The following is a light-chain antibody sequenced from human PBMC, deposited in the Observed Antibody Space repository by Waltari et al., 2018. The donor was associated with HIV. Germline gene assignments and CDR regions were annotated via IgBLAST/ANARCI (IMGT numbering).Light chain of an antibody. CDR2: DVT. CDR1: SSDVGGYNY. CDR3: CSYAGTFTWV. J-gene: IGLJ3*02. Sequence: QSARTQPRSVSGSPGQSVTISCTGTSSDVGGYNYVSWYQQHPGKAPKLMIWDVTKRPSGVPDRFSGSRSGNMASLTISGLQADDEADYYCCSYAGTFTWVFGGGTRLTVL. V-gene: IGLV2-11*01.